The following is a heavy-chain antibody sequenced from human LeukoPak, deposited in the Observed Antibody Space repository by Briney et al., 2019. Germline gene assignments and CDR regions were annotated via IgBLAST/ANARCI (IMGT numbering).Heavy chain of an antibody. J-gene: IGHJ1*01. CDR2: IYTSGST. CDR1: GGSISRGSYY. V-gene: IGHV4-61*02. Sequence: SETLSLTCTVSGGSISRGSYYWSWIRQPAGTGLEWIGRIYTSGSTNYNPSLKSRVTMSLDTSKNQVSLNLRSVTAADTAVYYCARGQSVVPAAIALRYFQHWGQGTLVTVSS. D-gene: IGHD2-2*02. CDR3: ARGQSVVPAAIALRYFQH.